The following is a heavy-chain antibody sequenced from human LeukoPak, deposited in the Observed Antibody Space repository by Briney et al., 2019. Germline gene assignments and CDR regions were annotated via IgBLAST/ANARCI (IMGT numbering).Heavy chain of an antibody. J-gene: IGHJ4*02. D-gene: IGHD3-9*01. CDR3: TTYTDFDWLPHFDY. CDR2: IKSKTDGGTT. CDR1: GFTFSNAW. V-gene: IGHV3-15*01. Sequence: GGSLRLSCAASGFTFSNAWMSWVRQAPGKGLEWVGRIKSKTDGGTTDYAAPVKGRFTISRDDSKNTLYLQMNSLKTEDTAVYYCTTYTDFDWLPHFDYWGQGTLATVSS.